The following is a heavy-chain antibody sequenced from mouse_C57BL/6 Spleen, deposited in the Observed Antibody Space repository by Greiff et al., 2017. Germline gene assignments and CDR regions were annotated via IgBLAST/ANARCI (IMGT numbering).Heavy chain of an antibody. J-gene: IGHJ1*03. D-gene: IGHD2-4*01. V-gene: IGHV5-16*01. Sequence: EVQLMESEGGLVLPGSSMKLSCTASGFTFSDYYMAWVRQVPEKGLEWVANINYDGSITYYLDSLKSRFIISRDNATNILYLQMSSLKSEDTAMYYCARDDYDSYCYLDVWGTGTTVTVSS. CDR2: INYDGSIT. CDR3: ARDDYDSYCYLDV. CDR1: GFTFSDYY.